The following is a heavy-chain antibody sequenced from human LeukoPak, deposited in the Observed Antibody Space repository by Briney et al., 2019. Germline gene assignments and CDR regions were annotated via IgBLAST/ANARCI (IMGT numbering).Heavy chain of an antibody. Sequence: GGSLRLSCIVSGFTFSNYAMEWVRQAPGKGLEYVSAISSSGGSIYYANSVKGRFTISRDNSKNTLYLQMGSLRAEDMAVYYCARGQFYKVGAPYYFDYWGQGTLVTVSS. CDR3: ARGQFYKVGAPYYFDY. V-gene: IGHV3-64*01. D-gene: IGHD5-12*01. J-gene: IGHJ4*02. CDR2: ISSSGGSI. CDR1: GFTFSNYA.